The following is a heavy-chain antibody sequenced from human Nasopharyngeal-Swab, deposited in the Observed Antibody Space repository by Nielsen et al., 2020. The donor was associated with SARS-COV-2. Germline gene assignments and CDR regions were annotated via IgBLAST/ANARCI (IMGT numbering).Heavy chain of an antibody. J-gene: IGHJ3*02. V-gene: IGHV3-48*01. CDR2: ISSSSSTI. CDR3: ARAATGLPRVGAFDI. CDR1: GFTFSSDS. D-gene: IGHD6-25*01. Sequence: GESLKISCAASGFTFSSDSMNWVRQPPGKWLEWVSYISSSSSTIYYAYSVKGRFTISRDNAKNSLYMQMNSLRAEDTAVYYWARAATGLPRVGAFDIWGQGTMVTVSS.